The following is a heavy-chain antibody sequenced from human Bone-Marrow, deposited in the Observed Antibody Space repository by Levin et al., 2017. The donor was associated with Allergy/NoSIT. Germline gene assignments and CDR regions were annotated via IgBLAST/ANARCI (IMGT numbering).Heavy chain of an antibody. V-gene: IGHV3-66*01. D-gene: IGHD2-2*01. CDR1: GFTVSSNY. Sequence: GGSLRLSCVASGFTVSSNYMNWVRQAPGKGLEWVSVIYSGGSTYYEDSVKGRFTISRDNSKNTLYLQMSSLRAEDTAVYYCATDRAYCSNTTCYLPDAFDIWGQGTMVTVSS. J-gene: IGHJ3*02. CDR3: ATDRAYCSNTTCYLPDAFDI. CDR2: IYSGGST.